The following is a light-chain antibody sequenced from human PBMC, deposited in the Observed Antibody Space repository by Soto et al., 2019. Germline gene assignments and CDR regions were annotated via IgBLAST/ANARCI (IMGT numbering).Light chain of an antibody. Sequence: IVLTQSPGTLALSLGDGATLSCRASQTVNRNYLAWYHQNPGQPTRLLIYGVCNRATGVPDRFSGGGSVTEFSLTLVSLEPDDFGTYGCWQYVDSHWTFGQLTRVYVK. CDR3: WQYVDSHWT. CDR1: QTVNRNY. CDR2: GVC. J-gene: IGKJ1*01. V-gene: IGKV3-20*01.